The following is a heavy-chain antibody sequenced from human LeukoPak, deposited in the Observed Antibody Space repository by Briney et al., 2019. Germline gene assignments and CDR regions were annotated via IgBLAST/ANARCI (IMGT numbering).Heavy chain of an antibody. CDR3: ARVVRAVAAIYYYYYYMDV. CDR2: IYYSGST. J-gene: IGHJ6*03. V-gene: IGHV4-59*08. CDR1: GGSISGSY. Sequence: SETLSLTCTVSGGSISGSYWNWIRQPPGKGLEWIGYIYYSGSTNYYPSLKSRVTISVDTSKNQFSLKLSSVTAADTAVYYCARVVRAVAAIYYYYYYMDVWGKGTTVTISS. D-gene: IGHD6-19*01.